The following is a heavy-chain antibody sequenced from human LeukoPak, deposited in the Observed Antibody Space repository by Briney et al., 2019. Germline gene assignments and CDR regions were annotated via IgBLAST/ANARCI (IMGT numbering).Heavy chain of an antibody. Sequence: VASVKVSCKASGYTFTGYYMHWVRQAPGQGIEWMGRINPNSGGTNDAQKFQGRVTMTRDTSISTAYMELSRLRSDDTAVYYCARSSNDLHVDYWGQGTLVTVSS. CDR1: GYTFTGYY. CDR3: ARSSNDLHVDY. D-gene: IGHD4-11*01. J-gene: IGHJ4*02. CDR2: INPNSGGT. V-gene: IGHV1-2*06.